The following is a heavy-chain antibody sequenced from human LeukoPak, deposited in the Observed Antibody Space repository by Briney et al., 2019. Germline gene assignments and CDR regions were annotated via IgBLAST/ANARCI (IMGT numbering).Heavy chain of an antibody. CDR3: ARVITGTTWAPDY. CDR2: ISSSSSYT. Sequence: GGSLRLSCAASGFTFSDYYMSWIRQPPGKGLEWVSYISSSSSYTNYADSVKGRFTISRDSAKGSVYLQMNSLRAEDTAVYYCARVITGTTWAPDYWGQGTLVTVSS. CDR1: GFTFSDYY. D-gene: IGHD1-20*01. V-gene: IGHV3-11*06. J-gene: IGHJ4*02.